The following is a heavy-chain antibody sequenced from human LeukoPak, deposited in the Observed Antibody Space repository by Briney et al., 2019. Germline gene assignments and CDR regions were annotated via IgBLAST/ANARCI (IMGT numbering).Heavy chain of an antibody. V-gene: IGHV3-15*07. D-gene: IGHD3-10*01. CDR1: GFTFSNAG. J-gene: IGHJ4*02. CDR3: TTDKWFGELLLVFGY. Sequence: GGSLRLSCAASGFTFSNAGMSWVRQAPGKGLEWVGRIKSKTDGGTTDYAAPVKGRFTISRDDSKNTLYLQMNSLKTEDTAVYYCTTDKWFGELLLVFGYWGQGTLVTVSS. CDR2: IKSKTDGGTT.